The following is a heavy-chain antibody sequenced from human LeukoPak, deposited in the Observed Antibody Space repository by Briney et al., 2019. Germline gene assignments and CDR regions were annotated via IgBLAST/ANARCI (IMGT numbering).Heavy chain of an antibody. J-gene: IGHJ4*02. CDR3: ARGPGEGLFDY. D-gene: IGHD3-16*01. V-gene: IGHV3-20*04. Sequence: GGPLRLSCTVSEFTSYNYGVRWVRQAPGKGLEWGAGINWNAGSTGYADSVKGRFTISRDNAKNSVFLQMNSLRAEDTALYYCARGPGEGLFDYWGQGTLVTVSS. CDR1: EFTSYNYG. CDR2: INWNAGST.